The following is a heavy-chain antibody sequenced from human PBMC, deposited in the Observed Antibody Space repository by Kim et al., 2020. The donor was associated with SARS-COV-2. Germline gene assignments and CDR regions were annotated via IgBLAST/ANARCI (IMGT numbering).Heavy chain of an antibody. J-gene: IGHJ4*02. CDR3: LGGFYFDY. D-gene: IGHD3-16*01. Sequence: GNGNTIYSQTFQGRVTFTTDTSASTAYMKLSFLRSEDSAVYYCLGGFYFDYWGQGTLVTVSS. CDR2: GNGNT. V-gene: IGHV1-3*01.